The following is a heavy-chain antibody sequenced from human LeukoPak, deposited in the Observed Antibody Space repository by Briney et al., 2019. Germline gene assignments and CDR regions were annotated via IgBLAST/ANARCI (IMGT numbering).Heavy chain of an antibody. J-gene: IGHJ4*02. D-gene: IGHD6-19*01. CDR2: IYSGGAT. V-gene: IGHV3-53*01. Sequence: GGSLRLSCAVSEFSVSSNYMNWVRQAPGKGLEWVSVIYSGGATYYADSVRGRFTISRDNSKNMVSLQMTSLGAEDTAVYYCARVRFSGPDDYWGQGTLVTVSS. CDR3: ARVRFSGPDDY. CDR1: EFSVSSNY.